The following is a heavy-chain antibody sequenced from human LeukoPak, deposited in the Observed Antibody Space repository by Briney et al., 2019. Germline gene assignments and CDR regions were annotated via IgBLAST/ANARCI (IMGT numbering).Heavy chain of an antibody. CDR1: Y. CDR3: ARKVVVEDYYYYYGMDV. J-gene: IGHJ6*02. D-gene: IGHD2-15*01. CDR2: INHSART. Sequence: YXSWVRXPPGKGREWIGEINHSARTHYNPSLNRRLTISVHTSKHQFSLKLSSVTAADTAVYYCARKVVVEDYYYYYGMDVWRQGTTLTVSS. V-gene: IGHV4-34*01.